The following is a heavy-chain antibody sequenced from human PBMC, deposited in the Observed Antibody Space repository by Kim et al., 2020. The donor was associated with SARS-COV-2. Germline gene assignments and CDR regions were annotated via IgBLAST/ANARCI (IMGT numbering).Heavy chain of an antibody. CDR3: ARGGGAIYGMDV. CDR2: IYTSGST. Sequence: SETLSLTCTVSGGSISSGSYYWSWIRQPAGKGLEWIGRIYTSGSTNYNPSLKSRVTISVDTSKNQFSLKLSSVTAADTAVYYCARGGGAIYGMDVWGQGTTVTVYS. D-gene: IGHD3-16*01. J-gene: IGHJ6*02. V-gene: IGHV4-61*02. CDR1: GGSISSGSYY.